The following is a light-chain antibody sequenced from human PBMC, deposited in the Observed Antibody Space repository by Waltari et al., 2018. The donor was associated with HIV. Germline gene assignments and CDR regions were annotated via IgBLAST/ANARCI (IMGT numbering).Light chain of an antibody. CDR1: QSVSHN. Sequence: EIVMTQSPATLSVSPGEAATLSCRASQSVSHNLAWYQQKPGQPLRLVIYAASSRAAGIPARFSGSGSGTEFTLTITSLQSGDFGVYYCQQYSDWPRYTFGGGPNWRSN. V-gene: IGKV3-15*01. CDR2: AAS. CDR3: QQYSDWPRYT. J-gene: IGKJ2*01.